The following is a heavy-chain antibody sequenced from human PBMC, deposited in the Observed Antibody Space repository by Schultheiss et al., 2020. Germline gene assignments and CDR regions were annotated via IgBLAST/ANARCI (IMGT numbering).Heavy chain of an antibody. CDR3: ARGGGGLFDP. V-gene: IGHV3-30*03. D-gene: IGHD2-15*01. CDR1: GFTFSSYG. CDR2: ISYDGSNK. J-gene: IGHJ5*02. Sequence: GGSLRLSCAASGFTFSSYGMHWVRQAPGKGLEWVAVISYDGSNKYYADSVKGRFTISRDNSKNTLYLQMNSLRAEDTAVYYCARGGGGLFDPWGQGTLVTVSS.